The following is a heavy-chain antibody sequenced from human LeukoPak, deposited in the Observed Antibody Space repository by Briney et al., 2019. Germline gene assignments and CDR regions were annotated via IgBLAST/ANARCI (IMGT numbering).Heavy chain of an antibody. V-gene: IGHV3-11*01. CDR2: ISSSGSTI. CDR1: GFTFSDYY. J-gene: IGHJ4*02. CDR3: ARAHSIVVVPAAMIDY. Sequence: GGSLRLSCAASGFTFSDYYMSWIRQAPGKGLEWVSYISSSGSTIYYADSVKGRFTISRDNAKNSLYLQMNSLRAEDTAVYYCARAHSIVVVPAAMIDYWGQGTLVTVSS. D-gene: IGHD2-2*01.